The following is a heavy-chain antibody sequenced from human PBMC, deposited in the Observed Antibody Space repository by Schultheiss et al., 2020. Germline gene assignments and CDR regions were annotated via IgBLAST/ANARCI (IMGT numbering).Heavy chain of an antibody. CDR3: ATGTYMS. CDR1: GFRFRNSW. J-gene: IGHJ5*02. V-gene: IGHV3-7*03. Sequence: GGSLRLSCVASGFRFRNSWMSWARQAPGKGLVWVATIKPDGSDNFYVDSVKGRFTISRDNAKNSLSLHMTSLRDEDTAVYYCATGTYMSWGQGTLVNVSS. D-gene: IGHD1-26*01. CDR2: IKPDGSDN.